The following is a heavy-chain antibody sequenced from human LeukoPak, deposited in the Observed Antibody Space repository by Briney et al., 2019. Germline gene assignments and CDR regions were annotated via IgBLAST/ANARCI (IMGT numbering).Heavy chain of an antibody. D-gene: IGHD6-13*01. CDR1: GFTFSSYA. CDR3: AKEAAGNDGGYYFDY. Sequence: GGSLRLSCAASGFTFSSYAMSWVRQAPGKGLEWVSVIYSGGSTYYADSVKGRFTISRDNSKNTLYLQMNSLRAEDTAVYYCAKEAAGNDGGYYFDYWGQGTLVTVSS. V-gene: IGHV3-23*03. J-gene: IGHJ4*02. CDR2: IYSGGST.